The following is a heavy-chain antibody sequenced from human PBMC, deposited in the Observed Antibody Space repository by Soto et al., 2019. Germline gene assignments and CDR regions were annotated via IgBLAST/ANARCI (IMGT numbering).Heavy chain of an antibody. Sequence: GASVKVSCKASGYTFTGCYMHWVRQAPGQGLEWMGWINPNSGGTNYAQKFQGWVTMTRDTSISTAYMELSRLRSDDTAVYYCARGLLWFGELSKYYYYGMDVWGRGTTVTVS. V-gene: IGHV1-2*04. CDR2: INPNSGGT. J-gene: IGHJ6*02. CDR1: GYTFTGCY. D-gene: IGHD3-10*01. CDR3: ARGLLWFGELSKYYYYGMDV.